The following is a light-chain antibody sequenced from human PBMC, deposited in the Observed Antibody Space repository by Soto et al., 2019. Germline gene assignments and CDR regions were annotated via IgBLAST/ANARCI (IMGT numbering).Light chain of an antibody. V-gene: IGKV3-11*01. CDR3: QQRSNWGG. J-gene: IGKJ4*01. Sequence: EIVLTQSPATLSLSPGERATLSCRASQSVSSYLAWYQQKPGQAPRLLIYDASNRATGIPARFSGSGSGTDFTLTISSLEPEDLAVYYCQQRSNWGGFGGGTKVEIK. CDR2: DAS. CDR1: QSVSSY.